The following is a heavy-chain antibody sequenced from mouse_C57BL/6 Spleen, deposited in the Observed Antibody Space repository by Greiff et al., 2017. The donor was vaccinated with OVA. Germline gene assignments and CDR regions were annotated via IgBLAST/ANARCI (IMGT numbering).Heavy chain of an antibody. CDR2: INPNNGGT. CDR1: GYTFTDYN. V-gene: IGHV1-18*01. D-gene: IGHD1-1*01. Sequence: EVKVVESGPELVKPGASVKIPCKASGYTFTDYNMDWVKQSHGKSLEWIGDINPNNGGTIYNQKFKGKATLTVDKSSSTAYMELRSLTSEDTAVYYCARGIYYDYAMDYWGQGTSVTVSS. CDR3: ARGIYYDYAMDY. J-gene: IGHJ4*01.